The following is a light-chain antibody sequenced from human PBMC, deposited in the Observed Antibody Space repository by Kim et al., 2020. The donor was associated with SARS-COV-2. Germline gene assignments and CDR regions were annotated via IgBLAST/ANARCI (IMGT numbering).Light chain of an antibody. Sequence: SVGDKDAITCRASQNIGYALAWYQQKPGKAPNLLIYKASILERGVPSRFSGSGSGTDFTLTISSLLPDDFASYYCQQYAVYAKTFGQGTKVDIK. CDR3: QQYAVYAKT. CDR1: QNIGYA. J-gene: IGKJ1*01. V-gene: IGKV1-5*03. CDR2: KAS.